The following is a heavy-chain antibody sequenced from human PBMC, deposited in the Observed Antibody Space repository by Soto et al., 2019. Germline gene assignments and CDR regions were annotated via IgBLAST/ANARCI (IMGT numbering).Heavy chain of an antibody. CDR3: ARDKITGLFDY. D-gene: IGHD3-10*01. J-gene: IGHJ4*02. CDR1: GGSFSGYS. V-gene: IGHV4-34*01. CDR2: INPTGST. Sequence: QVQLXQWGAGLLKPXXTLSLTCAVYGGSFSGYSWTWIRQPPGTGLEWIGEINPTGSTNYNPSLKSRVTISVDTSKNQFSLKLTSVTAADTAVYYCARDKITGLFDYWGQGTLVTVSS.